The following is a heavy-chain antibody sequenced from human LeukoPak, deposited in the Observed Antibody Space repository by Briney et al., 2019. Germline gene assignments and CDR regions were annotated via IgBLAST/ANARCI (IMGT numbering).Heavy chain of an antibody. CDR2: IIPIFGTA. CDR1: GGTFSSYA. J-gene: IGHJ4*02. D-gene: IGHD7-27*01. CDR3: ARDLGLGIPFDC. Sequence: ASVKVSCKASGGTFSSYAISWVRQAPGQGLEWMGGIIPIFGTANYAQKFQGRVTITADEFTSTAYMELSSLRSEDTAVYYCARDLGLGIPFDCWGQGTLVTVSS. V-gene: IGHV1-69*13.